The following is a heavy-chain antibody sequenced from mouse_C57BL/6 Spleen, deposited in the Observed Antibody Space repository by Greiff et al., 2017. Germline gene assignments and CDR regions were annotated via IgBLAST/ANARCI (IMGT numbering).Heavy chain of an antibody. J-gene: IGHJ4*01. CDR3: ARGENYDYDPPYAMDY. CDR1: GYTFTSYW. D-gene: IGHD2-4*01. V-gene: IGHV1-52*01. Sequence: QVQLQQPGAELVRPGSSVKLSCKASGYTFTSYWMHWVKQRPIQGLEWIGNIDPSDSATHYNQKFKDKATLTVDTSSSTAYMQLSSLTSEDSAVYYCARGENYDYDPPYAMDYWGQGTSVTVSA. CDR2: IDPSDSAT.